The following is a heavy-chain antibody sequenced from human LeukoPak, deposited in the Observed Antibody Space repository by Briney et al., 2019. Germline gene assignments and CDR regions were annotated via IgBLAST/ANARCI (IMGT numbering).Heavy chain of an antibody. CDR1: GFSFSSYG. CDR2: IRNDGSNT. CDR3: ARDMEPDAFDI. Sequence: GGSLRLSCAASGFSFSSYGMHWLRQAPGKGLEWVAFIRNDGSNTYYADSVKGRFTISRDNSKNSLYLQMNSLRAEDTALYYCARDMEPDAFDIWGQGTMVTVSS. D-gene: IGHD1-1*01. V-gene: IGHV3-30*02. J-gene: IGHJ3*02.